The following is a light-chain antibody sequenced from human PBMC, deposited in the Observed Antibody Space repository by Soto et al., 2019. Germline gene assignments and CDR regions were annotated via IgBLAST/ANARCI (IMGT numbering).Light chain of an antibody. CDR2: DAS. CDR1: QTLSTW. Sequence: GGRITINWQGGQTLSTWMSWYPQKPGKAPNLLVYDASTLQSGVASRFSGSGSGTEFTLIISGLQPDVPATYYCQHYINTNNPCMFGHGTKVDIK. CDR3: QHYINTNNPCM. V-gene: IGKV1-5*01. J-gene: IGKJ2*02.